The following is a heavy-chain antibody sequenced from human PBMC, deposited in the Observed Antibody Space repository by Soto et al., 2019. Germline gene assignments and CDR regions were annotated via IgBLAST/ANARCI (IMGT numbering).Heavy chain of an antibody. CDR1: GGSISSGDYY. J-gene: IGHJ4*02. Sequence: QVQLQESGPGLVKPSQTLSLTCTVSGGSISSGDYYWSWIRQPPEKGLEWIGYIYYSGSTYYNPSLKSRVTISVDTSKKQFSLKLSSVTAADTAGYYGARAVRGSYDDYWGQGTLVTVSS. D-gene: IGHD1-26*01. V-gene: IGHV4-30-4*01. CDR2: IYYSGST. CDR3: ARAVRGSYDDY.